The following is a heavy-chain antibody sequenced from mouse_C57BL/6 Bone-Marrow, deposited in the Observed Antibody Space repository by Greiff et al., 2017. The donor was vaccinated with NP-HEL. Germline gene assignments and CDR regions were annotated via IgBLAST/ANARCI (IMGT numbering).Heavy chain of an antibody. CDR1: GFSLTSYG. Sequence: VKLMESGPGLVQPSQSLSITCTVSGFSLTSYGVHWVRQSPGKGLEWLGVIWSGGSTDYNAAFISRLSISKDNSKSQVFFKMNSLQADDTAIYYCARKAYYSNWYFDVWGTGTTVTVSS. V-gene: IGHV2-2*01. D-gene: IGHD2-5*01. J-gene: IGHJ1*03. CDR3: ARKAYYSNWYFDV. CDR2: IWSGGST.